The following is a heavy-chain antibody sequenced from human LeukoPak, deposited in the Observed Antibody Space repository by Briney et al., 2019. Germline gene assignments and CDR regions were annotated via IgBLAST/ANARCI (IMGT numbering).Heavy chain of an antibody. J-gene: IGHJ4*02. Sequence: GGSLRLSCAASGFVFSDYWMSWVRQAPGKGLEWVAKIKPDGSEKYYVDSVKGRFTISRDKAKNSLYLQMNSLRDEDTAVYYCARGGYSYGHDYWGQGTLVTVSS. D-gene: IGHD5-18*01. V-gene: IGHV3-7*01. CDR1: GFVFSDYW. CDR2: IKPDGSEK. CDR3: ARGGYSYGHDY.